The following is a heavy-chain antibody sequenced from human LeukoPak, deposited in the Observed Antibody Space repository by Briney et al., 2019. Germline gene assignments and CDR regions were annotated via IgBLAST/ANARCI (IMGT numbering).Heavy chain of an antibody. CDR2: IYYSGRT. CDR1: GGSISSYY. CDR3: ARGQKYRNGYTVTELGSGYFAY. J-gene: IGHJ4*02. V-gene: IGHV4-59*01. D-gene: IGHD5-18*01. Sequence: SETLSLTCSVSGGSISSYYWNWIRQTPGKGLEWIVYIYYSGRTNYNPSLKSRVTISVDTSKNQFSLTLSSVTTADTGVYYCARGQKYRNGYTVTELGSGYFAYWGQGTLVTVSS.